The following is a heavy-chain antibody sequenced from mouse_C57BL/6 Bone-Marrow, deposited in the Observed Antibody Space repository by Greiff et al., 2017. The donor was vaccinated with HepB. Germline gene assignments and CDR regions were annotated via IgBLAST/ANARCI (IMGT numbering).Heavy chain of an antibody. D-gene: IGHD1-1*01. Sequence: QVQLQQPGAELVKPGASVKLSCKASGYTFTSYWMHWVKQRPGQGLEWIGMIHPNSGSTNYNEKFKSKATLTVDKSSSTAYMQLSSLTSEDSAVYNCARKRGYGSSYDYWGQGTTLTVSS. CDR2: IHPNSGST. J-gene: IGHJ2*01. CDR1: GYTFTSYW. CDR3: ARKRGYGSSYDY. V-gene: IGHV1-64*01.